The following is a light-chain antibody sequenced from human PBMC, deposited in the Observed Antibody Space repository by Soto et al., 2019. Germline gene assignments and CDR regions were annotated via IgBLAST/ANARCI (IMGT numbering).Light chain of an antibody. V-gene: IGLV1-44*01. CDR2: NNN. Sequence: QSVLTQPPSASGTPGQRVTISCSGSSSNIGSNTVNWYQQLPGTAPKLLIYNNNQQPSGVPDRFSGSKSGTSASLAISGRQSEDEDDYYCAAWDDSLNGLVFGTGTKLTVL. J-gene: IGLJ1*01. CDR3: AAWDDSLNGLV. CDR1: SSNIGSNT.